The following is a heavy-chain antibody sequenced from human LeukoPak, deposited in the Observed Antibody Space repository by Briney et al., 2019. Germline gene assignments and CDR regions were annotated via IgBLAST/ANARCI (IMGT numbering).Heavy chain of an antibody. D-gene: IGHD2-2*01. J-gene: IGHJ4*02. CDR3: ARGGYQLLWY. Sequence: GGSLRLSCAASGFTFSTYWMSLVRQAPGTGLEWVASIKQDGSEKSYVDSVKGRFTISRDNAKNSLYLQMNSLRAEDTAVYYCARGGYQLLWYWGQGTLVTVSS. CDR2: IKQDGSEK. V-gene: IGHV3-7*04. CDR1: GFTFSTYW.